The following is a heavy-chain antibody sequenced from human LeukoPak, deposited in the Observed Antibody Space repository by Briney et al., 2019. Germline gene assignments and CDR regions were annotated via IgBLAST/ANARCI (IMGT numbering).Heavy chain of an antibody. D-gene: IGHD6-13*01. Sequence: SVKVSCKASGYTFTGYYMHWVRQAPGQGLEWVGGIIPIFGTPTYAQKFQGRVTITADESTSTAYMELSSLRSEDTAVYYCARGDLDGASSWYGSFWGQGTLVAVSS. CDR3: ARGDLDGASSWYGSF. V-gene: IGHV1-69*13. J-gene: IGHJ4*02. CDR1: GYTFTGYY. CDR2: IIPIFGTP.